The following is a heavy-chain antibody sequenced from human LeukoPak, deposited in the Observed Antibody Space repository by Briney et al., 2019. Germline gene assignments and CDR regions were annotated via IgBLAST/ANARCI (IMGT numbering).Heavy chain of an antibody. V-gene: IGHV1-2*02. D-gene: IGHD4-17*01. CDR1: GYTFTGYY. Sequence: ASVKVSCKASGYTFTGYYMHWVRQAPGQGLEWMGWINPNSGGTNYAQKFQGRVTMTRDTSIGTAYMELSRLRSDDTAVYYCARVWDDYGDQYAFDIWGQGTMVTVSS. CDR3: ARVWDDYGDQYAFDI. CDR2: INPNSGGT. J-gene: IGHJ3*02.